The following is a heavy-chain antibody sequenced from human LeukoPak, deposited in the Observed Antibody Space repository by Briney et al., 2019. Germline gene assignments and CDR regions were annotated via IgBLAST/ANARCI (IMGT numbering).Heavy chain of an antibody. V-gene: IGHV3-21*01. D-gene: IGHD3-10*01. CDR2: ISSSSYI. CDR3: ARDSTGVYYGSGSLDY. CDR1: GFTFSSYA. J-gene: IGHJ4*02. Sequence: GGSLRLSCAASGFTFSSYAMSWVRQAPGKGLEWVSSISSSSYIYYADSVKGRFTISRDNAKNSLYLQMNSLRAEDTAVYYCARDSTGVYYGSGSLDYWGQGTLVTVSS.